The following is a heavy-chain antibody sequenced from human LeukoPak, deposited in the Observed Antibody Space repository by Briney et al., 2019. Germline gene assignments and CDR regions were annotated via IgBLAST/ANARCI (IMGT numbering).Heavy chain of an antibody. V-gene: IGHV1-2*06. J-gene: IGHJ1*01. CDR3: ARVPYYDGSGYTEYFQH. D-gene: IGHD3-22*01. CDR1: GYTFTGYY. CDR2: INPNSGGT. Sequence: ASVKVSCKASGYTFTGYYMHWVRQAPGQGLEWMGRINPNSGGTNYAQKFQGRVTMTRDTSISTAYMELSRLRSDDTAVYYCARVPYYDGSGYTEYFQHWGQGTLVTVSP.